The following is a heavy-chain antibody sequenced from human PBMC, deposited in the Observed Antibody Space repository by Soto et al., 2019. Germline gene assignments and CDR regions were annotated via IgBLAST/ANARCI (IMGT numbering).Heavy chain of an antibody. D-gene: IGHD3-22*01. CDR2: INAYNGDT. J-gene: IGHJ4*02. V-gene: IGHV1-18*01. CDR3: ARDGSLGDSSGYYYGMAY. Sequence: QVHLVQSGDEVRRPGASVKVSCKASGYTFNNYGFNWVRQAPGQGLEWMAWINAYNGDTNYAQNLQGRLTVTTDRSKSTAHMELRSLRSDDTAVYYCARDGSLGDSSGYYYGMAYWGQGTLVTVSS. CDR1: GYTFNNYG.